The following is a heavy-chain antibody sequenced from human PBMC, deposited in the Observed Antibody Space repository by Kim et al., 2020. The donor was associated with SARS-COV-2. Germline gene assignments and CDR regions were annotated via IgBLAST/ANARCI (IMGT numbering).Heavy chain of an antibody. Sequence: SETLSLTCAVYGGSFSGYYWSWIRQPPGKGLEWIGEINHSGSTNYNPSLKSRVTISVDTSKNQFSLKLSSVTAADTAVYYCARGSFSLDVVAVHFVVFDYWGQGTLVTVSS. V-gene: IGHV4-34*01. D-gene: IGHD2-15*01. CDR3: ARGSFSLDVVAVHFVVFDY. CDR1: GGSFSGYY. J-gene: IGHJ4*02. CDR2: INHSGST.